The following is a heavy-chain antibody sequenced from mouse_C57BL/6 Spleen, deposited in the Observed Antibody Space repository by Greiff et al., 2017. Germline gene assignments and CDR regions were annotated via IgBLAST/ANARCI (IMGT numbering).Heavy chain of an antibody. CDR2: IYPGDGDT. D-gene: IGHD1-1*01. CDR3: ARKGDYGSSYGGYYFDY. Sequence: LVESGAELVKPGASVKISCKASGYAFSSYWMNWVKQRPGKGLEWIGQIYPGDGDTNYNGKFKGKATLTADKSSSTAYMQLSSLTSEDSAVYFCARKGDYGSSYGGYYFDYWGQGTTLTVSS. J-gene: IGHJ2*01. V-gene: IGHV1-80*01. CDR1: GYAFSSYW.